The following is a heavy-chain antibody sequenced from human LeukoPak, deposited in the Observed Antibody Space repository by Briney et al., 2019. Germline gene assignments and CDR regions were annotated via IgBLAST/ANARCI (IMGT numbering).Heavy chain of an antibody. D-gene: IGHD2-15*01. CDR1: GFTFSSYG. CDR3: AKLTSGENFDY. J-gene: IGHJ4*02. V-gene: IGHV3-30*18. Sequence: GGSLRLFCAASGFTFSSYGMHWVRQAPGKGLEWVAVISYDGSNKYYADSVKGRFTISRDNSKNTLYLQMNSLRAEDTAVYYCAKLTSGENFDYWGQGTLVTVSS. CDR2: ISYDGSNK.